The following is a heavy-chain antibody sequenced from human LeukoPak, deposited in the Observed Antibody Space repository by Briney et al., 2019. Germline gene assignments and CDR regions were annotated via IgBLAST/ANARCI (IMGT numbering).Heavy chain of an antibody. J-gene: IGHJ4*02. V-gene: IGHV4-34*01. CDR3: ARHPELSRTVTHHYYFDY. D-gene: IGHD4-17*01. CDR1: NGSFNEYY. CDR2: INHGGRT. Sequence: SETLSLTCAVYNGSFNEYYWSWIRQSPGKGLEWIGEINHGGRTNYNPSLKSRVTISVDTSKNQFSLKLSSVTAADTAVYYCARHPELSRTVTHHYYFDYWGQGTLVTVSS.